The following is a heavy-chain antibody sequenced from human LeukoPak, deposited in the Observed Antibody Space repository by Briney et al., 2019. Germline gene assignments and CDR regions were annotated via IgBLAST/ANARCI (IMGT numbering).Heavy chain of an antibody. CDR1: GFTFSSYA. CDR2: ISYDGSNK. CDR3: ARERPAAMPDY. D-gene: IGHD2-2*01. V-gene: IGHV3-30*04. Sequence: PGGSLRPSCAAFGFTFSSYAMHWVRQAPGKGLEWVAVISYDGSNKYYADSVKGRFTISRDNSKNTLYLQMNSLRAEDTAVYYCARERPAAMPDYWGQGTLVTVSS. J-gene: IGHJ4*02.